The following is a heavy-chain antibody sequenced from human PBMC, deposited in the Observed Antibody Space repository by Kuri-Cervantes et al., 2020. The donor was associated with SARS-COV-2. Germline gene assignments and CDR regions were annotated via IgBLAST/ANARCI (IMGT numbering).Heavy chain of an antibody. CDR2: IYSGGST. Sequence: GESLKISCAASGFTVSSNYMSWVRQAPGKGLEWVSVIYSGGSTYYADPVKGRFTISRDNSKNTLYLQMNSLRAEDTAVYYCAKAMTTVKTHSNDYWGQGTLVTVSS. CDR3: AKAMTTVKTHSNDY. CDR1: GFTVSSNY. J-gene: IGHJ4*02. D-gene: IGHD4-17*01. V-gene: IGHV3-53*01.